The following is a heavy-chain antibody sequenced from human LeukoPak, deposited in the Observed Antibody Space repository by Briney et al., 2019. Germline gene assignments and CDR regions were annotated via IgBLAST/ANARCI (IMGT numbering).Heavy chain of an antibody. J-gene: IGHJ6*02. CDR3: AKLPVSSRYCSSTSCYIDYYYGMDV. D-gene: IGHD2-2*02. V-gene: IGHV3-23*01. CDR1: GFTFSSYA. Sequence: GGSLRLSCAASGFTFSSYAMSWVRQAPGKGLEWVSAISGSGGSTYYADSVKGRFTISRDNSKNTLYLQMNSLRAEDTAVYYCAKLPVSSRYCSSTSCYIDYYYGMDVWGQGTTVTVSS. CDR2: ISGSGGST.